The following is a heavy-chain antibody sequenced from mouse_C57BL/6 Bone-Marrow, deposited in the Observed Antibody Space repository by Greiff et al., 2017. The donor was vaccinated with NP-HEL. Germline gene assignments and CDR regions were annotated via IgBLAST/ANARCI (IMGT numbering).Heavy chain of an antibody. J-gene: IGHJ4*01. CDR3: ARILYDYSYYYAMDY. CDR2: IWTGGGT. CDR1: GFSLTSYA. Sequence: QVQLQQSGPGLVAPSQSLSITCTVSGFSLTSYAISWVRQPPGKGLEWLGVIWTGGGTNYNSALKSRLSISKDNSKSQVFLKMNSLQTDDTARYYCARILYDYSYYYAMDYWGQGTSVTVSS. D-gene: IGHD2-4*01. V-gene: IGHV2-9-1*01.